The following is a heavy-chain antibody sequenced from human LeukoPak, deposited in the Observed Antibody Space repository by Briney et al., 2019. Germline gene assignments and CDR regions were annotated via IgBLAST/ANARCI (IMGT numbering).Heavy chain of an antibody. D-gene: IGHD5-12*01. V-gene: IGHV3-30-3*01. Sequence: GRTLRLSCAASGSTFSTYVMHWVRQAPGKGLEWVAGTSVDGISKYYADSVKGRFIISRDNSKNTLDLQMNSLRAEDTAVYYCARAGSSSGYCDVFDIWGQGTLVTVSS. CDR2: TSVDGISK. CDR1: GSTFSTYV. J-gene: IGHJ3*02. CDR3: ARAGSSSGYCDVFDI.